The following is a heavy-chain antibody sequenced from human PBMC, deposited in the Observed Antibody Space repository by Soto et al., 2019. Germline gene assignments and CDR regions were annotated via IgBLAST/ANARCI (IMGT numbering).Heavy chain of an antibody. CDR2: IKKDGTEI. D-gene: IGHD3-10*01. CDR3: GRDPYYGAIDY. J-gene: IGHJ4*02. CDR1: GFSFSSSW. Sequence: EVQLMESGGGLVQPGGSLRLSCVTSGFSFSSSWMAWVRQAPGKGLEWVADIKKDGTEINYVDSVKGRVTISRDNAMNSLYLQIDSLRVEDTAVYYCGRDPYYGAIDYWGLGTQVIVSS. V-gene: IGHV3-7*01.